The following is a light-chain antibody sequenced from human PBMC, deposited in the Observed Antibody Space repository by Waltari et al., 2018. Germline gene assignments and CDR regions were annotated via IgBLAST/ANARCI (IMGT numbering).Light chain of an antibody. J-gene: IGKJ4*01. CDR2: AAS. CDR1: QGIATY. Sequence: IQLTQSPSSLSASVGDRITITCRASQGIATYLSWYQQKPGKAPKFLIYAASGLQSGVPSRFSGSGSGTDFTLTISSLQPEDFATYYCQQSYSMFALTFGGGTKVEIK. V-gene: IGKV1-39*01. CDR3: QQSYSMFALT.